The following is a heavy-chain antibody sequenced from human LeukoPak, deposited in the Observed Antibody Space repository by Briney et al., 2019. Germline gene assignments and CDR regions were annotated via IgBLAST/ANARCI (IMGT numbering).Heavy chain of an antibody. D-gene: IGHD2-2*01. V-gene: IGHV4-61*02. J-gene: IGHJ4*02. CDR1: GGSISSGSYY. CDR2: IYTSGST. Sequence: PSETLSLTCTVSGGSISSGSYYWSWIQQPAGKGLEWIGRIYTSGSTNYNPSLKSRVTISVDTSKNQFSLKLSSVTAADTAVYYCAREYPVRFDYWGQGTLVTVSS. CDR3: AREYPVRFDY.